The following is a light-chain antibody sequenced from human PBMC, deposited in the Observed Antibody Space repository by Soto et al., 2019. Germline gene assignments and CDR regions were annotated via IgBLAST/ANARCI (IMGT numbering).Light chain of an antibody. V-gene: IGLV3-1*01. CDR3: QAWDDISFVG. CDR1: GVGDKY. CDR2: QDS. Sequence: SYELTQPPSVSVSPGQTASITCSGDGVGDKYVCWYQQRPGQSPVMVIYQDSARPSGIPERFSGSACGNTATLTISETQAMDVAGYYWQAWDDISFVGFGGGTKRTVL. J-gene: IGLJ2*01.